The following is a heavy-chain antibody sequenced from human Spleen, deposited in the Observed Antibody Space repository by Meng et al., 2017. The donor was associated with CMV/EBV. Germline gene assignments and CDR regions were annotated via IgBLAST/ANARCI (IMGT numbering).Heavy chain of an antibody. J-gene: IGHJ5*02. V-gene: IGHV3-30-3*01. D-gene: IGHD3-3*01. CDR2: ISYDGSNK. CDR3: ARAFGVVGGWFDP. CDR1: GFTFSSYA. Sequence: GGSLRLSCAASGFTFSSYAMHWVRQAPGKGLEWVAVISYDGSNKYYADSVKGRFTISRDNSKNTLYLQMNSLRAEDTAVYYCARAFGVVGGWFDPWGQGTLVTVSS.